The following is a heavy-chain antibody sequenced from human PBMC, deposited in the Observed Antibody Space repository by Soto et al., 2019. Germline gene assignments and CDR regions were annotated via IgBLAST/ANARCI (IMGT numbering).Heavy chain of an antibody. J-gene: IGHJ4*02. Sequence: AETLPLTCTVSGGSIRNYYWSWIRQPAGKVLELIVRLYPSGSTNYNPSLKSRVTISVDTSKNQFSLRLSSVAAADTAVCYCARDYSSNWYPNLWAQGTLAPVSS. CDR1: GGSIRNYY. V-gene: IGHV4-4*07. CDR3: ARDYSSNWYPNL. CDR2: LYPSGST. D-gene: IGHD6-13*01.